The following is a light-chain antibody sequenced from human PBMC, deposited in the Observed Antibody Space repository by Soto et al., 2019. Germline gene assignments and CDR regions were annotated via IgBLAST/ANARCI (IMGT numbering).Light chain of an antibody. V-gene: IGKV2-28*01. CDR1: QSLRLRNGDDY. J-gene: IGKJ2*01. CDR3: MQSLQTPRT. Sequence: EIVMTQSPLSLPVTPGEPASLSCKSSQSLRLRNGDDYLDWYLQKPGQSPQLLIYMGSSRASGVPGRFSGSGSGTDFTLRISSVEAEDVGVYYCMQSLQTPRTFGQGTKLEIK. CDR2: MGS.